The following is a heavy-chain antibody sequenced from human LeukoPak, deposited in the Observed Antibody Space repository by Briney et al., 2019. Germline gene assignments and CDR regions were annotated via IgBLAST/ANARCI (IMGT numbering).Heavy chain of an antibody. Sequence: PGGSLRLSCAASGFTFSSYAITWVRQAPGKGLEWVSYISSGGSTIYYADSVRGRFTISRDTAKNSLYLEMNSLRDEDTAMYYCVRGDQEASEPAFDYWGQGTLVTVSS. V-gene: IGHV3-48*02. J-gene: IGHJ4*02. D-gene: IGHD1-14*01. CDR2: ISSGGSTI. CDR3: VRGDQEASEPAFDY. CDR1: GFTFSSYA.